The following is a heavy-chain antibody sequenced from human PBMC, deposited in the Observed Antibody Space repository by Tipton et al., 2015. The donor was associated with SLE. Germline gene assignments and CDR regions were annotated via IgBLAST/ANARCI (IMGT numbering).Heavy chain of an antibody. J-gene: IGHJ2*01. V-gene: IGHV4-59*01. Sequence: TLSLTCTVSGGSISTNYWTWIRQPPGKGLEWIGYIYYSGSTNYNPSLKSRVTISVDTSKNQFSLKLSSVTAADTAVYYCAGRRFCYFDLWGRGTLVTVSS. D-gene: IGHD3-3*01. CDR1: GGSISTNY. CDR2: IYYSGST. CDR3: AGRRFCYFDL.